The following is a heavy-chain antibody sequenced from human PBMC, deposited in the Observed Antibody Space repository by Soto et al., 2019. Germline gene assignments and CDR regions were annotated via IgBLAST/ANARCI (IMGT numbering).Heavy chain of an antibody. D-gene: IGHD1-26*01. CDR3: ARPLRIVGATEAFDI. CDR1: VLTVSGKY. V-gene: IGHV3-53*02. Sequence: EVQLVETGGGLIQPGGSLRLSCAASVLTVSGKYMSWVRQAPGKGLEWVSVIYTDDKTYYADSVKGRFTISRDNSKNTLYLQMNSLRAEDTAMYYCARPLRIVGATEAFDIWGQGTMVTVSS. CDR2: IYTDDKT. J-gene: IGHJ3*02.